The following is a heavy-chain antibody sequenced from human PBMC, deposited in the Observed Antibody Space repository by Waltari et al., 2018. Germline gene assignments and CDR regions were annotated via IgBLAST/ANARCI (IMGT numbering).Heavy chain of an antibody. CDR1: GFTFSSYS. V-gene: IGHV3-30*01. J-gene: IGHJ4*02. CDR2: MSYDGRSK. D-gene: IGHD2-2*02. Sequence: QVQMVESGGGVVQPGRSLRLSCAASGFTFSSYSIHWVRQAPGKGLEWVALMSYDGRSKYYADSVKGRFTVSRDNSKNTVYLQLNSLRVEDTAVYYCAREDICRSTTCYTLDYWGLGTLVTVSS. CDR3: AREDICRSTTCYTLDY.